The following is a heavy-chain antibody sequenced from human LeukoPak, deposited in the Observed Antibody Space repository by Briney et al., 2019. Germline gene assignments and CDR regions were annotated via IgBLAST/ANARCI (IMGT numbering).Heavy chain of an antibody. V-gene: IGHV3-74*01. CDR3: ARETKLRYFDWLSLLDY. J-gene: IGHJ4*02. CDR1: GFTFSSYW. D-gene: IGHD3-9*01. Sequence: GGSLRLSCAASGFTFSSYWMHWVRQAPGKGLVWVSRINSDGSSTSYADSVKGRFTISRDNAKNTLYLQMNSLRAEDTAVYYCARETKLRYFDWLSLLDYWGQGTLVTVSS. CDR2: INSDGSST.